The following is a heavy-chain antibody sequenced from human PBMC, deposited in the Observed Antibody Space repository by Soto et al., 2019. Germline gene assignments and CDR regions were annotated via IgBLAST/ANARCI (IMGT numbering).Heavy chain of an antibody. V-gene: IGHV3-74*01. CDR3: ARGGCTSTSCLDY. CDR1: GFTFSSNW. Sequence: EVQLVESGAGLVQPGGSLRLSCAASGFTFSSNWMHWVRQAPGKGLVWVSRINNDGSSTNYGDSVKGRFTISRDNAKNTLYLQMNSLRAEDTAVYYCARGGCTSTSCLDYWGQGTLVTVSS. D-gene: IGHD2-2*01. CDR2: INNDGSST. J-gene: IGHJ4*02.